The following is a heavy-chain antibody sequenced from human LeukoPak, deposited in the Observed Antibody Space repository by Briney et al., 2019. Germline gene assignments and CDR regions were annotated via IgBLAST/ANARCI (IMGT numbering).Heavy chain of an antibody. CDR1: GGSFSGYY. CDR3: ARTLRVQYFGY. J-gene: IGHJ4*02. D-gene: IGHD3-16*01. V-gene: IGHV4-34*01. CDR2: INHSGST. Sequence: SETLSLTCAVYGGSFSGYYWSWIRQPPGKGLEWIGEINHSGSTNYNPSLKSRVTISVDTSKNQFSLKLSSVTAADTAVYYCARTLRVQYFGYWGQGTLVTVSS.